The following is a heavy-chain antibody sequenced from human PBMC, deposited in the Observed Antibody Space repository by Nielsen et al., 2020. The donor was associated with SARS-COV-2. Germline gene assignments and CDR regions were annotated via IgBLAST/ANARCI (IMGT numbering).Heavy chain of an antibody. CDR3: ATDLGLDY. V-gene: IGHV1-69*06. J-gene: IGHJ4*02. Sequence: SVKVSCKASGGTFSSYAISWVRQAPGQGLEWMGGIIPIFGTAIYAQKFQGRVTMTEDTSTDTAYMELSSLRSEDTAVYYCATDLGLDYWGQGTLVTVSS. CDR1: GGTFSSYA. CDR2: IIPIFGTA.